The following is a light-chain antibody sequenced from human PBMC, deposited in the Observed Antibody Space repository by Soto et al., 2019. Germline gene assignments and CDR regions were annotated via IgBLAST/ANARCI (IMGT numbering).Light chain of an antibody. CDR1: SSDVGGYNY. CDR3: SPYTTISTLEV. CDR2: EVS. V-gene: IGLV2-14*01. Sequence: QSALTQPASVSGSPGQSITISCTGTSSDVGGYNYVSWYQQHPGKAPKLMIYEVSNRPSGVSNRFSGSKSGNTASLTISGLXXXXXXXYXXSPYTTISTLEVFGGGTKVTVL. J-gene: IGLJ3*02.